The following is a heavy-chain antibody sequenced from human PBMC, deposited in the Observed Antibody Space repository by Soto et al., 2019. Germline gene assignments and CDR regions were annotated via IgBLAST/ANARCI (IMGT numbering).Heavy chain of an antibody. D-gene: IGHD5-12*01. CDR2: ISYDGSNK. Sequence: GGSLRLSCAASGFTFSSYGMHWVRQAPGKGLEWVAVISYDGSNKYYADSVKGRFTISRDNSKNTLYLQMNSLRPEDTAVYYCAKSGWLQLRGYFDYWGQGTL. CDR3: AKSGWLQLRGYFDY. V-gene: IGHV3-30*18. CDR1: GFTFSSYG. J-gene: IGHJ4*02.